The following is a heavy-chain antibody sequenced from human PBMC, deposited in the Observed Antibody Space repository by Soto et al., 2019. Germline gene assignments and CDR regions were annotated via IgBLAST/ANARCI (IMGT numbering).Heavy chain of an antibody. J-gene: IGHJ3*02. V-gene: IGHV3-21*01. CDR3: ARDRGFHNWNEPDAFDI. CDR2: ISSSSSYI. Sequence: GGSLRLSCAASGFTFSSYSMNWVRQAPGKGLEWVSSISSSSSYIYYADSVKGRFTISRDNAKNSLYLQMNSLRAEDTAVYYCARDRGFHNWNEPDAFDIWGQGTMVTVSS. CDR1: GFTFSSYS. D-gene: IGHD1-20*01.